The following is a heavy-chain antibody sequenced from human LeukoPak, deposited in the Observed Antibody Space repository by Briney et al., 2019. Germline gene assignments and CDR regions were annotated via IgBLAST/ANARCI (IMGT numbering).Heavy chain of an antibody. Sequence: GGSLRLSCAASGFAFSSYAMSWVRQAPGKGLEWVANIKQDGSEKYYVDSVKSRFTISRDNAKNSLYLQMNSLRAEDTAVYYCAAVYGSVGYWGQGTLVTVSS. D-gene: IGHD3-10*01. V-gene: IGHV3-7*01. J-gene: IGHJ4*02. CDR3: AAVYGSVGY. CDR1: GFAFSSYA. CDR2: IKQDGSEK.